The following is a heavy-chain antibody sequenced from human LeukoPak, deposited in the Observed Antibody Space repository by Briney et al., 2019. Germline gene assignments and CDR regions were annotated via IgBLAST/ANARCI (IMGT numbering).Heavy chain of an antibody. CDR3: ARGGQWLVPLFDY. CDR2: IIPIFGTA. V-gene: IGHV1-69*05. D-gene: IGHD6-19*01. Sequence: SVKVSCKASGGTFSSYAISWVRQAPGQGLEWMGGIIPIFGTANYAQKFQGRVTMTTDTSTSTAYMELRSLRSDDTAVYYCARGGQWLVPLFDYWGQGTLVTVSS. J-gene: IGHJ4*02. CDR1: GGTFSSYA.